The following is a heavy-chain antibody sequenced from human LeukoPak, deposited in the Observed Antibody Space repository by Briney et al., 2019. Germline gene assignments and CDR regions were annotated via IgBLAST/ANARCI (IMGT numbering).Heavy chain of an antibody. Sequence: ASVKVSCNTSGYTFTSYGISWVRQAPGQGLEYMGWINTYNGHTNYAQKLQGRVTVTTETYTSTAYLELRSLRSDDTAVYYCAREGPRGYFQHWGQGTLITVSS. D-gene: IGHD1-14*01. V-gene: IGHV1-18*01. J-gene: IGHJ1*01. CDR3: AREGPRGYFQH. CDR1: GYTFTSYG. CDR2: INTYNGHT.